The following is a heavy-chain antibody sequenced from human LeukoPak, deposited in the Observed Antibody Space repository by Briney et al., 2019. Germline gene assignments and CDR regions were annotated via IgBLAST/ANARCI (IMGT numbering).Heavy chain of an antibody. CDR3: ARAGGRAHWYFDL. V-gene: IGHV1-46*01. CDR2: INPSGGST. Sequence: ASVKVSCKASGGTFSSYAISWVRQAPGQGLEWMGIINPSGGSTSYAQKFQGRVTMTRDTSTSTVYMELSSLRSEDTAVYYCARAGGRAHWYFDLWGRGTLVTVSS. CDR1: GGTFSSYA. D-gene: IGHD1-26*01. J-gene: IGHJ2*01.